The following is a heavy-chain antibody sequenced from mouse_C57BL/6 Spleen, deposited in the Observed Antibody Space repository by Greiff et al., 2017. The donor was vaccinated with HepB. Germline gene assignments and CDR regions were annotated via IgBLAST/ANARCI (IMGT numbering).Heavy chain of an antibody. J-gene: IGHJ1*03. V-gene: IGHV3-6*01. CDR2: ISYDGSN. CDR3: AREPLADYYGSSYWYFDV. Sequence: EVQLQQSGPGLVKPSQSLSLTCSVTGYSITSGYYWNWIRQFPGNKLEWMGYISYDGSNNYNPSLKNRISITRDTSKNQFFLKLNSVTNEDTATYDCAREPLADYYGSSYWYFDVWGTGTTVTVSS. D-gene: IGHD1-1*01. CDR1: GYSITSGYY.